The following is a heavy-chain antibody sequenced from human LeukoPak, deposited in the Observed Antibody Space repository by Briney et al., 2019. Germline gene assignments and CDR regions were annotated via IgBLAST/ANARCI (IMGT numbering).Heavy chain of an antibody. CDR3: ARETYDILTGYYSRWFDP. D-gene: IGHD3-9*01. CDR2: IYTSGST. Sequence: SETLSLTCTVSGGSISSGSYYWSWIRQPAGKGLEWIGRIYTSGSTNYNPSLKSRVTISVDTSKNQFSLKLSSVTAADTAVYYCARETYDILTGYYSRWFDPWGQGTLVTVSS. J-gene: IGHJ5*02. CDR1: GGSISSGSYY. V-gene: IGHV4-61*02.